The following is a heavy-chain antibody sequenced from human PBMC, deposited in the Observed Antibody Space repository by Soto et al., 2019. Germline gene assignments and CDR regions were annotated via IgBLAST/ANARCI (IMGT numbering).Heavy chain of an antibody. Sequence: SLTCAVSGGSISSGGYSWSWIRQPPGKGLEWIGYIYHSGSTYYNPSLKSRVTISVDRSKNQFSLRLNSVTAADAAVYYCARSGTEPRVFMYPFDSWGQGTLVTVSS. CDR2: IYHSGST. D-gene: IGHD2-8*02. J-gene: IGHJ4*02. CDR3: ARSGTEPRVFMYPFDS. V-gene: IGHV4-30-2*01. CDR1: GGSISSGGYS.